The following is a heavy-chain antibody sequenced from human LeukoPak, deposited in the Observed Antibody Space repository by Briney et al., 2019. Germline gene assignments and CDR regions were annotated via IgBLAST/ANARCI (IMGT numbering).Heavy chain of an antibody. Sequence: ASVKVSCKASGYTFTSYDINWVRQATGQGLEWMGWMNPNSGNTGYAQKFQGRVTITRNTSIGTAYMELSSLRSGDTAVYYCARGGPNDTPDYWGQGTLVTVSS. CDR1: GYTFTSYD. D-gene: IGHD2-15*01. CDR2: MNPNSGNT. CDR3: ARGGPNDTPDY. V-gene: IGHV1-8*03. J-gene: IGHJ4*02.